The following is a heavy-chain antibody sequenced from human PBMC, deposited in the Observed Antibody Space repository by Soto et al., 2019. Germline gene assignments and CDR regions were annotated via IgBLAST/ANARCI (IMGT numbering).Heavy chain of an antibody. CDR2: IYYSGST. V-gene: IGHV4-30-4*01. CDR1: GGSISSGDYY. D-gene: IGHD3-10*01. J-gene: IGHJ4*02. CDR3: PSATPYYGSGKLDY. Sequence: SETLSLTCTVSGGSISSGDYYWSWIRQPPGKSMEWIGYIYYSGSTYYNTSLKSRVTKSVDKSKNQFSLKLSSVIAADTAVYSCPSATPYYGSGKLDYWGQGTLFTVSS.